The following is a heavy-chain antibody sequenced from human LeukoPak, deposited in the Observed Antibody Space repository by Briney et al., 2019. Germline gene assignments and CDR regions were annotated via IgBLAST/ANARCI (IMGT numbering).Heavy chain of an antibody. V-gene: IGHV1-18*01. CDR3: ARLDFYDSSGYPLPFDY. Sequence: ASVRVSCKASGYTFTSYGISWVRQAPGQGLEWMGWISAYNGNTNYAQKLQGRVTMTTDTSTSTAYMELRSLRSDDTAVYYCARLDFYDSSGYPLPFDYWGQGTLVTVSS. D-gene: IGHD3-22*01. CDR2: ISAYNGNT. CDR1: GYTFTSYG. J-gene: IGHJ4*02.